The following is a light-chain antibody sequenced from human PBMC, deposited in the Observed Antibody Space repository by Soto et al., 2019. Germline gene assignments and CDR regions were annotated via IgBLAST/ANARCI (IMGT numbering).Light chain of an antibody. CDR3: SSYAGRNNFYV. V-gene: IGLV2-8*01. Sequence: QSALTQPPSASGSPGQSVTISCTGTSSDFGGYNYVSWYQQHPGKAPKLMIYEVSKRPSGVPDRFSGSKSGNTASLTVSGLQAEDEADYYCSSYAGRNNFYVFGTGTKSPS. CDR2: EVS. CDR1: SSDFGGYNY. J-gene: IGLJ1*01.